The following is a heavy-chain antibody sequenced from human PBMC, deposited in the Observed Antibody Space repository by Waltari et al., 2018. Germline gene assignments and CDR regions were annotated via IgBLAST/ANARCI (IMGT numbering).Heavy chain of an antibody. D-gene: IGHD1-26*01. CDR3: ASAPSGSYGHN. Sequence: QLQLQESGPGLVKPSETLSLTCTVSVGFITTTYYWGWIRQPPGKGLEWIGSIDHTGSTYYNPSLKSRVTISVDTSNTSENQFSLKLTSVTAADTAVYYCASAPSGSYGHNWGQGALVTVSS. V-gene: IGHV4-39*07. CDR2: IDHTGST. J-gene: IGHJ4*02. CDR1: VGFITTTYY.